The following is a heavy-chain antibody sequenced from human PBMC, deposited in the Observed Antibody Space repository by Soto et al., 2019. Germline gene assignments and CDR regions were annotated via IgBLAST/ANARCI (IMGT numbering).Heavy chain of an antibody. CDR3: AKGSRMWTPDY. V-gene: IGHV1-3*01. Sequence: ASVKVSCKASGYTFTDSAIHWVRQAPGQSLEWLGWIAPGNGNTKYSQNFQGRVTITRDTSATTAYMELSSLRSEDTAVYYCAKGSRMWTPDYWGQGTLVTVPQ. CDR1: GYTFTDSA. CDR2: IAPGNGNT. J-gene: IGHJ4*02. D-gene: IGHD2-21*01.